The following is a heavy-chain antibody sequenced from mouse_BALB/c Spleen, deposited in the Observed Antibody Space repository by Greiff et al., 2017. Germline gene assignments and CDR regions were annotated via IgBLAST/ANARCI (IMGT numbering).Heavy chain of an antibody. CDR2: ISSGGST. D-gene: IGHD2-1*01. V-gene: IGHV5-6-5*01. CDR3: ARGNGNPYYYAMDY. Sequence: EVKLVESGGGLVKPGGSLKLSCAASGFTFSSYAMSWVRQTPEKRLEWVASISSGGSTYYSDSVKGRFTISRDNARNILYLQRSSLRSEDTAMYYCARGNGNPYYYAMDYWGQGTSVTVSS. J-gene: IGHJ4*01. CDR1: GFTFSSYA.